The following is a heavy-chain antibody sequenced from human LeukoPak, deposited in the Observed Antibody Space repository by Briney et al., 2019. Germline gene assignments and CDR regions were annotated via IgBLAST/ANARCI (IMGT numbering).Heavy chain of an antibody. J-gene: IGHJ4*02. V-gene: IGHV4-39*01. Sequence: SETLSLTCTVSGGSISSSSYYWGWIRQPPGKGLEWIGSIYYSGSTYYNPSLKSRVTISVDTSKNQFSLKLSSVTAADTAVYYCARWGDSEAYGSGSYDKYYFDYWGQGTLVTASS. CDR1: GGSISSSSYY. CDR2: IYYSGST. CDR3: ARWGDSEAYGSGSYDKYYFDY. D-gene: IGHD3-10*01.